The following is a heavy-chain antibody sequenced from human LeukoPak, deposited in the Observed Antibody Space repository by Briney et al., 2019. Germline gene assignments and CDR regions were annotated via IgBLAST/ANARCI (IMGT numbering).Heavy chain of an antibody. J-gene: IGHJ4*02. Sequence: RESLRISCKGSGYSFTSYWISWVRQMPGKGLEWMGRIDPSDSYTNYSPSFQGHVTISADKSISTAYLQWSSLKASDTAMYYCATGITMVRGVIGYRGQGTLVTVSS. CDR2: IDPSDSYT. D-gene: IGHD3-10*01. CDR3: ATGITMVRGVIGY. V-gene: IGHV5-10-1*01. CDR1: GYSFTSYW.